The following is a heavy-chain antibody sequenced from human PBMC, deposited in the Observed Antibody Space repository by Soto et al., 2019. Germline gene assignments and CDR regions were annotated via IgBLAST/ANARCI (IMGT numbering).Heavy chain of an antibody. Sequence: QVPLVQSGAEVTKPGSSVTVSCKASGGTFSSYAIHWVRQAPGQGLEWMGGIIPMYGPAKYAQRFQGRVTITADESTTTVYMALTSLTSQDTAVYYCARVSSMVRGVIDNWFAHWGHGALVTVSS. V-gene: IGHV1-69*01. CDR1: GGTFSSYA. J-gene: IGHJ5*02. CDR3: ARVSSMVRGVIDNWFAH. CDR2: IIPMYGPA. D-gene: IGHD3-10*01.